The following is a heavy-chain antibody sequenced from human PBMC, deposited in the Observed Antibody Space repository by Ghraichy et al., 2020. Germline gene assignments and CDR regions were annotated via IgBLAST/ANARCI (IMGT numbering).Heavy chain of an antibody. V-gene: IGHV3-49*03. CDR3: ARVGGSREPSHYFFDS. CDR2: IRSKANGGTT. CDR1: GFNFDFYA. D-gene: IGHD1-26*01. Sequence: GGSLRLSCTTSGFNFDFYAMSWFRQAPGKGLEWVGFIRSKANGGTTDYAASVNGRITISRDDSTNIAYLQMNSLKTEDTAVYYCARVGGSREPSHYFFDSWGQGALVTVSS. J-gene: IGHJ4*02.